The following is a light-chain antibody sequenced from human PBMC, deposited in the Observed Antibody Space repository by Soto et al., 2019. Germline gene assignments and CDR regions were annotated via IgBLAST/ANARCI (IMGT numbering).Light chain of an antibody. Sequence: QSVLTQPRSVSGSPGQSVTISCTGTSSDVGGYNYVSWYQQHPGKAPKLKIYDVSKRPSGVPDRFSGSKSGNTASLTISGLQAEDEADYYCCSYAGSYTLRVVFGGGTKVTVL. V-gene: IGLV2-11*01. J-gene: IGLJ2*01. CDR1: SSDVGGYNY. CDR3: CSYAGSYTLRVV. CDR2: DVS.